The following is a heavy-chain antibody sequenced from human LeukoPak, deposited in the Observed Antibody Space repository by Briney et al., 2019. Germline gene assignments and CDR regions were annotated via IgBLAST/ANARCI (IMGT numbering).Heavy chain of an antibody. CDR3: ARQEMATIHPPHSDY. CDR2: ISSSGSTI. D-gene: IGHD5-24*01. CDR1: GFTFSDYY. V-gene: IGHV3-11*01. J-gene: IGHJ4*02. Sequence: GGSLRLSCAASGFTFSDYYMSWIRQAPGKGLEWVSYISSSGSTIYYADSVKGRFTISRDNAKNSLYLQMNSLRAEDTAVYYCARQEMATIHPPHSDYWGQGTLVTVSS.